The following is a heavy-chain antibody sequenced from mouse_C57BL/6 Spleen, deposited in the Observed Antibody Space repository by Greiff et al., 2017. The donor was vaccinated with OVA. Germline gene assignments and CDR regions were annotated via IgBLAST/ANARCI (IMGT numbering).Heavy chain of an antibody. CDR1: GYAFSSSW. V-gene: IGHV1-82*01. J-gene: IGHJ4*01. D-gene: IGHD1-1*01. CDR2: IYPGDGDT. Sequence: VQVVESGPELVKPGASVKISCKASGYAFSSSWMNWVKQRPGKGLEWIGRIYPGDGDTNYNGKFKGKATLTADKSSSTAYMQLSSLTSEDSAVYFCARWTTTVVATFPDAMDYWGQGTSVTVSS. CDR3: ARWTTTVVATFPDAMDY.